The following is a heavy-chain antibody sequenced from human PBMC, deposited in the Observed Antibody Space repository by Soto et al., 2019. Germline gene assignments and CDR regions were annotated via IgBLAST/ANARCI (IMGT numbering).Heavy chain of an antibody. J-gene: IGHJ4*02. Sequence: QVQLVQSGAEVKKPGASVKVSCKASGYTFTSYGISWVRQAPGQGLEWMGWISAYNGNTNYAQKLQGRVTMTTATSTSTAYMELRSLRSYHTAVYYSASALHGVPYSWSQGTLVTVSS. CDR2: ISAYNGNT. V-gene: IGHV1-18*01. CDR3: ASALHGVPYS. CDR1: GYTFTSYG. D-gene: IGHD4-17*01.